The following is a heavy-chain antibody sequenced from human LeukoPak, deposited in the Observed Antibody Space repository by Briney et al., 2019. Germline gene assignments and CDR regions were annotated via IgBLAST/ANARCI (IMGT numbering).Heavy chain of an antibody. D-gene: IGHD3-10*01. CDR3: VRVDVLRGVPFLDY. CDR2: ISSRGTTI. Sequence: GRSLRLSCAASGFTFSGYEMSWVRQAPGKGLEWVSYISSRGTTIYYADSVKGRFTISRDNARNSLYLQMNSLRDEDTAVYHCVRVDVLRGVPFLDYWGQGTLVTVSS. CDR1: GFTFSGYE. J-gene: IGHJ4*02. V-gene: IGHV3-48*03.